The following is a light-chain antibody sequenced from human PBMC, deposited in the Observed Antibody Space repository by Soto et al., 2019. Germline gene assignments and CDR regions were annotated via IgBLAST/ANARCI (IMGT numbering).Light chain of an antibody. CDR2: EVS. CDR1: SSDVGSYNR. J-gene: IGLJ1*01. Sequence: QSALTQPPSVSGSPGQSVAISCTGTSSDVGSYNRVSWYQQPPGAAPKLMIYEVSNRPSGAPDRFSGSKSGNTASLTISGLQAEDEADYYCNSYTGSSTYVFGTGTKLTVL. CDR3: NSYTGSSTYV. V-gene: IGLV2-18*02.